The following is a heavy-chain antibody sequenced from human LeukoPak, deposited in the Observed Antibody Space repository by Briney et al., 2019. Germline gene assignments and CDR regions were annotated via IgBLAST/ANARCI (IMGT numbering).Heavy chain of an antibody. Sequence: PSETLSLTCTVSGGSISSGGYYWSWIRQHPGKGLEWIGYIYYSGSTYYNPSLKSRVTISVDTSKNQFSLKLSSVTAADTAVYYCARERFLEWLSNSFNWFDPWGQGTLVTVSS. CDR2: IYYSGST. J-gene: IGHJ5*02. CDR3: ARERFLEWLSNSFNWFDP. D-gene: IGHD3-3*01. CDR1: GGSISSGGYY. V-gene: IGHV4-31*03.